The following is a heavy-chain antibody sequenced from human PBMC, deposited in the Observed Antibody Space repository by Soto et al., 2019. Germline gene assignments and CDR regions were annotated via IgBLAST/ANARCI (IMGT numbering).Heavy chain of an antibody. V-gene: IGHV3-33*01. Sequence: GGPLRLSCAESGFTFSSYGMHWVRQAPGKGLEWVAVIWYDASNKYYADSVKGRFTISRDNSKNTLYLQMNSLRAEDTAVYYCDRHGGRQLWSREYWGQGTLVIVSS. J-gene: IGHJ4*02. CDR2: IWYDASNK. D-gene: IGHD2-21*01. CDR1: GFTFSSYG. CDR3: DRHGGRQLWSREY.